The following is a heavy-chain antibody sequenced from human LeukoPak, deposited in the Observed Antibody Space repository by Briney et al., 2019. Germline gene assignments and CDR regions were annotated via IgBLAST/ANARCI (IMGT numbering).Heavy chain of an antibody. V-gene: IGHV4-34*01. CDR1: GGSFTNYY. CDR3: APSFGDYSDFDS. D-gene: IGHD4-17*01. J-gene: IGHJ4*02. Sequence: SETLSLTCDVYGGSFTNYYLSWVRQPPGKGLEWLGEITHHGSTNSNQSLRSRASTSVDTSKNQFSLKLSAVAAADTAVYYCAPSFGDYSDFDSWGQGTLVTVSS. CDR2: ITHHGST.